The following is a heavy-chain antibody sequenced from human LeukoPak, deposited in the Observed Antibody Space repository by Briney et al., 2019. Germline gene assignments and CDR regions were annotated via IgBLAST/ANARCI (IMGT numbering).Heavy chain of an antibody. V-gene: IGHV3-23*01. Sequence: GGSLRLSCATSGFTFSGYAMSWVRQAPGKGLEWVSAISGSGGSTYCADSVKGRFTISRDNSKNTLYQQMNSLRAEDTAVYYCAKAYCSSTSCWKYYFDYWGQGALVTVSS. CDR3: AKAYCSSTSCWKYYFDY. CDR1: GFTFSGYA. CDR2: ISGSGGST. D-gene: IGHD2-2*01. J-gene: IGHJ4*02.